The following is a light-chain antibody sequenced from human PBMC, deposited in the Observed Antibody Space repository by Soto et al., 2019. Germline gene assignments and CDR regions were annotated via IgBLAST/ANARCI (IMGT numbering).Light chain of an antibody. V-gene: IGKV3-15*01. CDR1: QSVSSN. CDR3: QQCNNWPP. J-gene: IGKJ1*01. CDR2: GAS. Sequence: EIVMTQSPATLSVSPGERATLSCRASQSVSSNLAWYQQKPGQAPRLLIYGASTRATGIPARFSGSGSGTEFTLTISSLQSEDFAVYYCQQCNNWPPFGQGPKLDIK.